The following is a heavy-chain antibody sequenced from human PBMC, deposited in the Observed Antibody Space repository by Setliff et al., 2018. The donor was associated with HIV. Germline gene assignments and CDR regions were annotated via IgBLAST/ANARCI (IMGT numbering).Heavy chain of an antibody. CDR1: GFTFSSHW. Sequence: PGGSLRLSCAASGFTFSSHWMSWVRQAPGKGLEWVGRSRNKAKSYTTEFAASVKGRFTISRDDSKNSLYLQMNSLKTEDTAVYYCTRATPDRSGYYYAADYWGQGILVTVSS. CDR3: TRATPDRSGYYYAADY. CDR2: SRNKAKSYTT. V-gene: IGHV3-72*01. J-gene: IGHJ4*02. D-gene: IGHD3-22*01.